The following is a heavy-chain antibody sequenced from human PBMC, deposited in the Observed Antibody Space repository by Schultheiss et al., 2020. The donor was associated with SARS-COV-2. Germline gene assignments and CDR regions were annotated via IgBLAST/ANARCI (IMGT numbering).Heavy chain of an antibody. CDR3: ARENYGPLLNYGMDV. D-gene: IGHD4-17*01. CDR2: IYYSGNT. V-gene: IGHV4-4*02. Sequence: SETLSLTCAVSGGSISSSNWWSWVRQPPGKGLEWIGYIYYSGNTKYNPSLKSRVTISVDTSKNQFSLKLSSVTAADTAVYYCARENYGPLLNYGMDVWGQGTTVTVSS. CDR1: GGSISSSNW. J-gene: IGHJ6*02.